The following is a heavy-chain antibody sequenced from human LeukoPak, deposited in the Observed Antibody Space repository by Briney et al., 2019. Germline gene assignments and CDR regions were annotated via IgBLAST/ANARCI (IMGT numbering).Heavy chain of an antibody. CDR3: ASIHDSSGYYYDY. Sequence: GGSLRLSCAASGFTFSSYSMNWVRQAPGKGLEWVSYISSSSSTIYYADSVKGRFTISRDNAKNSLYLQMNSLRAEDTAVYYCASIHDSSGYYYDYWGQGTLVTVSS. CDR1: GFTFSSYS. J-gene: IGHJ4*02. D-gene: IGHD3-22*01. V-gene: IGHV3-48*04. CDR2: ISSSSSTI.